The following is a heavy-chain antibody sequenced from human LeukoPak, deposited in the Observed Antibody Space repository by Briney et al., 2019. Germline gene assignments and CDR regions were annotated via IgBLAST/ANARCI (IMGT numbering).Heavy chain of an antibody. V-gene: IGHV3-30*18. CDR1: GFTFNSYG. CDR2: ISYDGSNK. Sequence: PGRSLRLSCAASGFTFNSYGMHWVRQAPGKGLEWVAVISYDGSNKYYADSVKGRFTISRDNSKNTLYLQMNSLRAEDTAVYYCAKAAGTYYFDYWGQGTLVTVSS. CDR3: AKAAGTYYFDY. D-gene: IGHD6-13*01. J-gene: IGHJ4*02.